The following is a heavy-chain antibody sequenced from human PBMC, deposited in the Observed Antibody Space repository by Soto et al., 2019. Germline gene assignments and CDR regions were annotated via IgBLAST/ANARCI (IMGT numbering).Heavy chain of an antibody. D-gene: IGHD2-2*01. CDR2: SRNKASSYTT. J-gene: IGHJ4*02. Sequence: EVQLVDAGGGLVQPGGSLRLSCAASGFSFSDYYINWVRQAPGKGLEWVGRSRNKASSYTTDYAAFVKGRFTISRDDSKNLIYLKMNRLNKEETAVYYGGREGCSSCADYEYWGQGTLVTVSS. CDR3: GREGCSSCADYEY. V-gene: IGHV3-72*01. CDR1: GFSFSDYY.